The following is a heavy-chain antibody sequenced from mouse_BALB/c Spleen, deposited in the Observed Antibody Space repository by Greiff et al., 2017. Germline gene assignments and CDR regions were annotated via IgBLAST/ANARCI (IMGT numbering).Heavy chain of an antibody. CDR2: IWGDGST. CDR1: GFSLTGYG. CDR3: ARVAYGNYDGFYAMDY. D-gene: IGHD2-1*01. Sequence: QVQLKESGPGLVAPSQSLSITCTVSGFSLTGYGVNWVRQPPGKGLEWLGMIWGDGSTDYNSALKSRLSISKDNSKSQVFLKMNSLQTDDTARYYCARVAYGNYDGFYAMDYWGQGTSVTVSS. J-gene: IGHJ4*01. V-gene: IGHV2-6-7*01.